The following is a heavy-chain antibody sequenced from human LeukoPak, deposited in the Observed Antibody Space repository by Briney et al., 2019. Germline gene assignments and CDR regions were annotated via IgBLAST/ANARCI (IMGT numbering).Heavy chain of an antibody. V-gene: IGHV4-59*01. CDR1: GGSISSYY. D-gene: IGHD3-10*01. CDR2: IYYSGST. CDR3: ARESGGSGNYYPFDY. J-gene: IGHJ4*02. Sequence: SETLSLTCTVSGGSISSYYWSWIRQPPGKGLEWIGYIYYSGSTNYKPSLKSRVTISVDTSKNQFSLKLSSVTAADTAVYYCARESGGSGNYYPFDYWGQGTLVTVSS.